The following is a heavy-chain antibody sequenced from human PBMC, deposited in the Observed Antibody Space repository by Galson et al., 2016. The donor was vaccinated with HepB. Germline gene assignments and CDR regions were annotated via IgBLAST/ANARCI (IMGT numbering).Heavy chain of an antibody. CDR3: AREGCSGGSCHNWFDP. J-gene: IGHJ5*02. V-gene: IGHV3-21*01. CDR2: ISSSSSYM. D-gene: IGHD2-15*01. Sequence: SLRLSCAASVFTFSSYNMNWVRQAPGKGLEWVSSISSSSSYMYYADSVKGRFTISRDNAKNSLYLQMNSLRAEDTAVYYCAREGCSGGSCHNWFDPWGQGTLVTVSS. CDR1: VFTFSSYN.